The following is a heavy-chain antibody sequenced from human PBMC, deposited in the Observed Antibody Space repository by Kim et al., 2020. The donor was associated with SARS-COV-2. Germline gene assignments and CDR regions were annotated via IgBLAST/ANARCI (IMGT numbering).Heavy chain of an antibody. D-gene: IGHD1-20*01. Sequence: GGSLRISCAGSGFTFSSYWMHWVRQAPGKGLVWVSRINSDGTNTRYADSVKGRCTISRDNAKNTLYLQMNTLGAEDTAVYYFASLTGTQPRWGQGTLVTGSS. J-gene: IGHJ4*02. V-gene: IGHV3-74*01. CDR3: ASLTGTQPR. CDR1: GFTFSSYW. CDR2: INSDGTNT.